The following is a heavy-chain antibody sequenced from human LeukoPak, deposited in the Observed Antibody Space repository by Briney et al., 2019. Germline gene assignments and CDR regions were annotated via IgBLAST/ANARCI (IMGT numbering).Heavy chain of an antibody. Sequence: PSETLSLTCTVSGGSISSYYWSWIRQPPGKGLEWIGYIYYSGSTNYNPSLKSRVTISVDTSKKHFSLNLSSVSAADTAVYYCASRAFYDSSGLDFWGQGILVTVSS. D-gene: IGHD3-22*01. J-gene: IGHJ4*02. CDR1: GGSISSYY. CDR2: IYYSGST. V-gene: IGHV4-59*08. CDR3: ASRAFYDSSGLDF.